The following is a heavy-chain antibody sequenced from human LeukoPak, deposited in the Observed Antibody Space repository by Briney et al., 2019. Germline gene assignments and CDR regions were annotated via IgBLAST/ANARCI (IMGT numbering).Heavy chain of an antibody. CDR2: INHSGRT. CDR1: GGSFSGYY. D-gene: IGHD3-22*01. Sequence: SETLSLTCAVSGGSFSGYYWTWIRQPPGKGLEWIGEINHSGRTNYNPSLKSRVIMSVDTSKNQFSLKLSSVTAADTAVYYCARDPMITAFDIWGQGTMVTVSS. J-gene: IGHJ3*02. CDR3: ARDPMITAFDI. V-gene: IGHV4-34*01.